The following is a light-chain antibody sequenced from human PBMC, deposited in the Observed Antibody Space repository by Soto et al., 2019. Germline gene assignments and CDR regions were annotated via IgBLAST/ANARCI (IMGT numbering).Light chain of an antibody. CDR2: WAS. CDR3: QQYYSTPWT. V-gene: IGKV4-1*01. J-gene: IGKJ1*01. CDR1: PSVVYSSNNMNY. Sequence: DVVLPQSPDCLAVSLCARTPIIXSCSPSVVYSSNNMNYLAWYQQKAGQPPKLLIYWASTRESGVPDRFGGSGSGTEFTLTINSLQAEDVAVYYCQQYYSTPWTFGQGTKVDIK.